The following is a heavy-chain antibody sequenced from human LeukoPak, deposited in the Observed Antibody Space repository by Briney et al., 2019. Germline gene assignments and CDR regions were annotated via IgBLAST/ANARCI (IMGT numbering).Heavy chain of an antibody. CDR1: GGSISSYY. V-gene: IGHV4-59*01. CDR2: IYYSGST. D-gene: IGHD3-22*01. CDR3: TTRNYYDSSAYYFDY. Sequence: SETLSLTCTVSGGSISSYYWSWIRQPPGKGLEWIGYIYYSGSTNYNPSLKSQVTISVDTSKNQFSLKLSSVTAADTAVYYCTTRNYYDSSAYYFDYWGQGTLVTVSS. J-gene: IGHJ4*02.